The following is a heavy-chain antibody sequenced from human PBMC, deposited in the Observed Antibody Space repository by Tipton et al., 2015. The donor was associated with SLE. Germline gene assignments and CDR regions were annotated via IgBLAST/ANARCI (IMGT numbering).Heavy chain of an antibody. CDR1: GGSFSGYY. J-gene: IGHJ4*02. CDR2: IYYSGST. V-gene: IGHV4-34*01. Sequence: TLSLTCAVYGGSFSGYYWSWIRQPPGKGLEWIGSIYYSGSTYYNPSLKSRVTISVDTSKNQFSLKLSSVTAADTAVYYCARELAVAGEVFDYWGQGTLVTVSS. CDR3: ARELAVAGEVFDY. D-gene: IGHD6-19*01.